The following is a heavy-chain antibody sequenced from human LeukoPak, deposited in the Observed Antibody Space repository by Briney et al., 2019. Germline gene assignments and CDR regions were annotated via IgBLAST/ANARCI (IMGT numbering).Heavy chain of an antibody. CDR1: GFTFSSNA. Sequence: GGSLRLSCAASGFTFSSNAMTWVRQAPGKGLEWVSAISGSRGNTYYADSVKGRFTISRDNSKNTLYLQMNSLRAEDTAVYYCAKDYCSGGTCYYEVWGQGTLVTVSS. J-gene: IGHJ4*02. CDR3: AKDYCSGGTCYYEV. V-gene: IGHV3-23*01. CDR2: ISGSRGNT. D-gene: IGHD2-15*01.